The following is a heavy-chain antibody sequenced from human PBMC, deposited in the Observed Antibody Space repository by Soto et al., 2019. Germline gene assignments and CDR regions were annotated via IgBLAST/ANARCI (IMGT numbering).Heavy chain of an antibody. D-gene: IGHD3-10*01. CDR3: ARGRYLTLYYFDY. CDR2: ISSSGSTI. V-gene: IGHV3-11*01. J-gene: IGHJ4*02. CDR1: GFTFSDYY. Sequence: PGGSLRLSCAASGFTFSDYYMSWIRQAPGKGLEWVSYISSSGSTIYYADPVKGRFTISRDNAKNSLYLQMNSLRAEDTAVYYCARGRYLTLYYFDYWGQGTLVTVSS.